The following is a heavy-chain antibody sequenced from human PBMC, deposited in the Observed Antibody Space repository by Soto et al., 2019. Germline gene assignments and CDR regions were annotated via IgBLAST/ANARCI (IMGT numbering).Heavy chain of an antibody. J-gene: IGHJ4*02. CDR3: ARVAYDILTGYQGAFDY. V-gene: IGHV1-46*01. Sequence: ASVKVSCKASGYTFTSYYMHWVRQAPGQGLEWMGIINPSGGSTSYAQKFQGRVTMTRDTSTSTVYMELSSLRSEDTAVYYCARVAYDILTGYQGAFDYWGQGTLVTVSS. CDR2: INPSGGST. D-gene: IGHD3-9*01. CDR1: GYTFTSYY.